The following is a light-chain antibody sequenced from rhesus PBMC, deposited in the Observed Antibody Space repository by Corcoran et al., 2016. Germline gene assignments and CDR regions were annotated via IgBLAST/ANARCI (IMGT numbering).Light chain of an antibody. CDR2: ESS. V-gene: IGKV1-25*01. J-gene: IGKJ2*01. CDR3: QHYYSTPYS. Sequence: DIQMTQSPSSLSASVGDRVTITCRASQGISNDLAWFQQKPGETPKLLIYESSRLQSGIPSRFSGVGSGTDCTLTISSRQSEDFATYYCQHYYSTPYSFGQGTKVEIK. CDR1: QGISND.